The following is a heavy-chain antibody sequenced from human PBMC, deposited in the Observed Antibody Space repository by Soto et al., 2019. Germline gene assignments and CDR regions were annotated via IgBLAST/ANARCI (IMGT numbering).Heavy chain of an antibody. D-gene: IGHD3-22*01. Sequence: QVQLQESGPGLVKPSQTLSLTCTVSGGSISSGDYYWSWIRQHPGKGLEWIGFISYSGSTYYSPSXNXRIXISLDTSKNQFSLKLTSLTAADTAVYYCAKADSSGYDAFDIWGQGTMVTVSS. V-gene: IGHV4-31*03. CDR1: GGSISSGDYY. J-gene: IGHJ3*02. CDR2: ISYSGST. CDR3: AKADSSGYDAFDI.